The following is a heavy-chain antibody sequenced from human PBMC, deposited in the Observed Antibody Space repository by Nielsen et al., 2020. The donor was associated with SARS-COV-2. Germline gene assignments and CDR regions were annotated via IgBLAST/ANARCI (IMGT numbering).Heavy chain of an antibody. CDR2: IIPMFGTA. J-gene: IGHJ6*03. V-gene: IGHV1-69*01. D-gene: IGHD2-2*01. CDR3: ARDRGDIVVVPAAMPYYYYYMDV. Sequence: WVRQAPGQGLEWMGGIIPMFGTANYAQKFQGRVKITADESTSTAYMELSSLRSEGTAVYYCARDRGDIVVVPAAMPYYYYYMDVWGKGTTVTVSS.